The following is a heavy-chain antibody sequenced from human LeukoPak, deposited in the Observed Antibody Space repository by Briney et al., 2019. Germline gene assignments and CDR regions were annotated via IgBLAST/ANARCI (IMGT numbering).Heavy chain of an antibody. Sequence: ASVKVSCKASGGTFSSYTISWVRQAPGQGLEWMGRIIPILGIANYAQKFQGRVTITADKSTSTAYMELSSLRSEGTAVYYCARYCSSTSCYTLNTGAYYYYGMDVWGQGTTVTVSS. CDR1: GGTFSSYT. J-gene: IGHJ6*02. D-gene: IGHD2-2*02. CDR2: IIPILGIA. V-gene: IGHV1-69*02. CDR3: ARYCSSTSCYTLNTGAYYYYGMDV.